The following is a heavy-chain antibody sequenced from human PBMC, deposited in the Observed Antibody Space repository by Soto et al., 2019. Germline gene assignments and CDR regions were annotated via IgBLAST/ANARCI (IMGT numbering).Heavy chain of an antibody. CDR3: VRESGYSGYDIDY. Sequence: SVKVSCKASGGTCSSYTISWVRQAPGQGLEWMGRIIPILGIANYAQKFQGRVTITADKSTSTAYMELSSLRSEETAVYYCVRESGYSGYDIDYWGQGPLVTVSS. D-gene: IGHD5-12*01. CDR2: IIPILGIA. J-gene: IGHJ4*02. V-gene: IGHV1-69*04. CDR1: GGTCSSYT.